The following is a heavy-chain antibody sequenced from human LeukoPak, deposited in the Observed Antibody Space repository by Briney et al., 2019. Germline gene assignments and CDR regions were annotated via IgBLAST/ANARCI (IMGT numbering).Heavy chain of an antibody. CDR2: IYYSGST. D-gene: IGHD3-22*01. V-gene: IGHV4-39*01. CDR3: ASLVRYYDSSQPADY. CDR1: GGSISSSSYY. Sequence: SETLSLTCTVSGGSISSSSYYWGWIRQPPGQGLEWIGSIYYSGSTYYNPSLKSRVTISVDTSKNQFSLKLSSVTAADTAVYYCASLVRYYDSSQPADYWGQGTLVTVSS. J-gene: IGHJ4*02.